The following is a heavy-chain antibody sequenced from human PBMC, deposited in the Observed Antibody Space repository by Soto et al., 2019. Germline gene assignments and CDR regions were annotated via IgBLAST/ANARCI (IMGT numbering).Heavy chain of an antibody. D-gene: IGHD3-22*01. J-gene: IGHJ4*02. V-gene: IGHV1-58*01. CDR3: AADSHSSGYYPGFDY. CDR1: GFTFTSSA. CDR2: IVVGSGNT. Sequence: SVKVSCKSSGFTFTSSAVQWVRQARGQRLEWIGWIVVGSGNTNYAQKFQERVTITRDMSTSTAYMELSSLRSEDTAVYYCAADSHSSGYYPGFDYWAQGTLVTVSS.